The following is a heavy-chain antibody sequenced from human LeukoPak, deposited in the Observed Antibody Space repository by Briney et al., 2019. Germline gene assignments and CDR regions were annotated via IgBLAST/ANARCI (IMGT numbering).Heavy chain of an antibody. J-gene: IGHJ6*03. Sequence: SGTLSLTCTVSSDSIFTSNWWSWVRQPPGKGLEWIGQIFHSGSTSYSPSLKSRVTISMDTSKNQFSLKLSSVTAADTAVYYCARGQPYYDILTGYYYYMDVWGKGTTVTISS. V-gene: IGHV4-4*02. CDR2: IFHSGST. D-gene: IGHD3-9*01. CDR3: ARGQPYYDILTGYYYYMDV. CDR1: SDSIFTSNW.